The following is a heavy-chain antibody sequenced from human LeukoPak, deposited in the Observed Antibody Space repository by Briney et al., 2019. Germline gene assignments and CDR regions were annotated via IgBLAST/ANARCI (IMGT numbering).Heavy chain of an antibody. V-gene: IGHV4-4*07. CDR2: IYASGST. CDR1: GGSISSYY. CDR3: AGVFRRGDYNYDGFDI. Sequence: SETLSLTCTVSGGSISSYYWSWIRQPAGKGLEWIGRIYASGSTNYNPSLRSRVTISIDTSKNQFSLKVTSMTAADTAVYYCAGVFRRGDYNYDGFDIWGQGTMVTVSS. D-gene: IGHD5-24*01. J-gene: IGHJ3*02.